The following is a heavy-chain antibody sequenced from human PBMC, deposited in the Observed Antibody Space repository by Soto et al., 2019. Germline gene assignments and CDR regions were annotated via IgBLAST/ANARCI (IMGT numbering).Heavy chain of an antibody. CDR2: IVPILGVP. D-gene: IGHD3-10*01. V-gene: IGHV1-69*08. CDR1: GGTFSSYT. Sequence: QVQLVQSGAEVKKPGSSVKVSCKASGGTFSSYTVSWVRQAPGQGLEWMGRIVPILGVPNYAQSFQGRVTITADKGTNTAYMELSSLRSEDTAVYYCARDRYADGSGSTNDYRVQRTLVTVSS. CDR3: ARDRYADGSGSTNDY. J-gene: IGHJ4*02.